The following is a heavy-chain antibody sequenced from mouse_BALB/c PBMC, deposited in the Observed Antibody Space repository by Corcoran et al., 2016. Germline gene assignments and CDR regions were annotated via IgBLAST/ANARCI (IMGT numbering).Heavy chain of an antibody. D-gene: IGHD2-1*01. J-gene: IGHJ4*01. Sequence: EVQRQQSGPELVKPGASVRMSCTASGYTFTSYVMHWVKQKPGQGLEWIGYINPYNDGTKYNEKFKGKDTLTSDQSSSTAYMELSSLTSEDSAVYYCASYYDYAMDYWGQGTSVTVSS. CDR1: GYTFTSYV. V-gene: IGHV1S136*01. CDR2: INPYNDGT. CDR3: ASYYDYAMDY.